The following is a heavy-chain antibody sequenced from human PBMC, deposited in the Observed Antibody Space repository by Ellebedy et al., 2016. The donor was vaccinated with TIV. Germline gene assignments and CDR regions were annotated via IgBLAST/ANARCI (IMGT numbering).Heavy chain of an antibody. D-gene: IGHD6-19*01. CDR3: AALQWLAPAWYFDL. V-gene: IGHV4-59*08. J-gene: IGHJ2*01. Sequence: MPSETLSLTCTVSGGSITRYSWSWIRQPPGKGLEWIGYIYYSGSTNYNPSLKSRVTISVDTSKNQFSLNLSSVTAADTAVYYCAALQWLAPAWYFDLWGRGTLVTVSS. CDR1: GGSITRYS. CDR2: IYYSGST.